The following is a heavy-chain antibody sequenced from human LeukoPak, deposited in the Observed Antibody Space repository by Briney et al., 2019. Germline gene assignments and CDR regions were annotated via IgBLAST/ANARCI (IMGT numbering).Heavy chain of an antibody. CDR3: ARAGGQWLAPSHFDY. Sequence: SETLSLTCTVSGGSISSSSYYWGWIRQPPGKGLEWIGSIYYSGSTYYNPSLKSRVTISVDTSKYQFSLKLSSVTAADTAVYYCARAGGQWLAPSHFDYWGQGTLVTVSS. D-gene: IGHD6-19*01. V-gene: IGHV4-39*07. CDR1: GGSISSSSYY. CDR2: IYYSGST. J-gene: IGHJ4*02.